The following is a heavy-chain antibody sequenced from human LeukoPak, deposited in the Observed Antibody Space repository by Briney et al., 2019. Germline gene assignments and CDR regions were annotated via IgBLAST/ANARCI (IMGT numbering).Heavy chain of an antibody. D-gene: IGHD6-19*01. Sequence: SETLSFTCTVSGGSISSSSYYWGWIRQPPGKGLEWIGSIYSSGSTYYNPSLKSRVTMSVDSSKNQFSLKLTSVTAADTAVYYCARGTDLTGYSSGLGFNYWGQGTLVTVSS. J-gene: IGHJ4*02. CDR1: GGSISSSSYY. CDR3: ARGTDLTGYSSGLGFNY. CDR2: IYSSGST. V-gene: IGHV4-39*07.